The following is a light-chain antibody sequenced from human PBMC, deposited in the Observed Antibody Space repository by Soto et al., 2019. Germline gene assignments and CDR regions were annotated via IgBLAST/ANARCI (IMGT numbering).Light chain of an antibody. Sequence: EESATLSCRASQSVSSNLAWYQQKPGQAPRRLIYGASTRATGIPARFSGSGSGTEFTLTISSLQSEDFAVYYCQQYNNWLTFGQGTTV. CDR1: QSVSSN. V-gene: IGKV3-15*01. J-gene: IGKJ1*01. CDR3: QQYNNWLT. CDR2: GAS.